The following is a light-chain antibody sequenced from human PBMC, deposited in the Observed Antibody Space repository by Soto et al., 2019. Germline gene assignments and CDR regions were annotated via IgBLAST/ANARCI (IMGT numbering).Light chain of an antibody. J-gene: IGLJ2*01. CDR1: KLGDKY. Sequence: SYELTQPPSVSVSPGQTASITCSGDKLGDKYAYWYQQKPGQSPVLVIYQDNKRPSGIPERFSGSNSGNTATLTISGTQAMDEADYYCQAWVNNVVFGGGTKLTVL. CDR2: QDN. V-gene: IGLV3-1*01. CDR3: QAWVNNVV.